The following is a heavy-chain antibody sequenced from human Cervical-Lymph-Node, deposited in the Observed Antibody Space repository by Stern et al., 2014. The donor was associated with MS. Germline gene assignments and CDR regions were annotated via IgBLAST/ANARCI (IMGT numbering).Heavy chain of an antibody. J-gene: IGHJ6*02. CDR1: GYIFTSYG. V-gene: IGHV1-18*01. CDR3: ARDSLIRTFGVEEGMDV. D-gene: IGHD3-3*01. Sequence: QVQLVQSGAEVKKPGASVKVSCKASGYIFTSYGISWVRQAPGQGLEWMGWTSADNGDTNYAQNVQGRVTMTTDTSTNTAYMELSSLRSDDTALYYCARDSLIRTFGVEEGMDVWGQGTTVTVSS. CDR2: TSADNGDT.